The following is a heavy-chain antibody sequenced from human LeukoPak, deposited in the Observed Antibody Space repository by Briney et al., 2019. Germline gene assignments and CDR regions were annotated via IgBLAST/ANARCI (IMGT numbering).Heavy chain of an antibody. CDR2: MNPNSGNT. V-gene: IGHV1-8*03. CDR1: GYTFTSYD. J-gene: IGHJ4*02. D-gene: IGHD1-20*01. Sequence: ASVKVSCKASGYTFTSYDINWVRQATGQGLEWMGWMNPNSGNTGYAQKFQGRVTITRNTSISTAYMELSSLRSEDAAVYYCARGLYNWNDGSVYWGQGTLVTVSS. CDR3: ARGLYNWNDGSVY.